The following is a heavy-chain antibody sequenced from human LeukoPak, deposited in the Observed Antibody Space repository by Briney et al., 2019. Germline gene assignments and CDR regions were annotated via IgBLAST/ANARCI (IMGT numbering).Heavy chain of an antibody. CDR1: GFIVSSNY. CDR2: IYSGGSR. J-gene: IGHJ4*02. CDR3: ARDGVWFGAFFDS. V-gene: IGHV3-53*01. Sequence: PGGSLRLSCAASGFIVSSNYMSWVRQAPGKGLEWVSAIYSGGSRNYADSVKGRFHISRDNAKNSLYLQMNSLRADDPAVYFCARDGVWFGAFFDSWGQGTLVTVSS. D-gene: IGHD3-10*01.